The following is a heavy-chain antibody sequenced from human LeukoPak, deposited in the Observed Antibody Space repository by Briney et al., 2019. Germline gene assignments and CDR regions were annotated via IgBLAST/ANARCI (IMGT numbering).Heavy chain of an antibody. CDR2: IYTSGST. CDR1: GGSIYSGSYY. J-gene: IGHJ4*02. V-gene: IGHV4-61*02. CDR3: ARDRRDGYNLYYFDL. D-gene: IGHD5-24*01. Sequence: PSETPSLTCTVSGGSIYSGSYYWSWIRQPAGKGLEWIGRIYTSGSTNYNPSLKSRVTVSVDTSKNQFSLKLSSVTAADTAVYYCARDRRDGYNLYYFDLWGQGTLVTVSS.